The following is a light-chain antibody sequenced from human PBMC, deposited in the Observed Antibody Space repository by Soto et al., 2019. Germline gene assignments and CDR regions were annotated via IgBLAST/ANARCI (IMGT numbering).Light chain of an antibody. CDR1: QGIRND. Sequence: AIQMTQSPSSLSASVGDRVTITCRASQGIRNDLGWYQQKQGKAPKLMIYAASSLQSGVPSRFSGSGDGTDFTLTISRLQPEDFATYYFLQDYHFTRTFGQGTKVEIK. V-gene: IGKV1-6*01. J-gene: IGKJ1*01. CDR3: LQDYHFTRT. CDR2: AAS.